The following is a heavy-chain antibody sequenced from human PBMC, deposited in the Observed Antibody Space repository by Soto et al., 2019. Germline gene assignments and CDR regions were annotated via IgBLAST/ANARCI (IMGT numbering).Heavy chain of an antibody. CDR2: IYYSGST. V-gene: IGHV4-61*01. CDR3: ARDRVLLWFGELSNYGMDV. J-gene: IGHJ6*02. D-gene: IGHD3-10*01. CDR1: GGSVSSGSYY. Sequence: SETLSLTCTVSGGSVSSGSYYWSWIRQPPGKGLEWIGYIYYSGSTNYNPSLKSRVTISVDTSKNQFSLKLSSVTAADTAVYYCARDRVLLWFGELSNYGMDVWGQGTTVTVSS.